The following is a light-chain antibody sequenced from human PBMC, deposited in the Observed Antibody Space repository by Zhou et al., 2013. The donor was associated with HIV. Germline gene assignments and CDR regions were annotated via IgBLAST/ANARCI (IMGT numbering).Light chain of an antibody. Sequence: DFAMTQSPLSLSVSPGEPASISCRSSESLLYNGHNHLDWYLQKPGQSPQLLIYLASNRATGVPDRFSGSVSGTDFTLTISRVEAEDVGVYFCMQALHTFTFGGGPRWRSN. CDR3: MQALHTFT. J-gene: IGKJ4*01. CDR1: ESLLYNGHNH. CDR2: LAS. V-gene: IGKV2-28*01.